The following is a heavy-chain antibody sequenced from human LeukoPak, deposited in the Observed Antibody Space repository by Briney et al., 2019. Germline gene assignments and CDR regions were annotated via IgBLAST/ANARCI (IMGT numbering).Heavy chain of an antibody. CDR2: INPSGGST. CDR3: ARGGSPDYVWGSPDAFEI. D-gene: IGHD3-16*01. V-gene: IGHV1-46*01. Sequence: ASVKVSCKASGYKFVNSGISWVRQAPGQGLEWMGLINPSGGSTSYAQNFQGRVTMTRDTSTSTVYMELRSLRSDDTAVYYCARGGSPDYVWGSPDAFEIWGQGTMVTVSS. J-gene: IGHJ3*02. CDR1: GYKFVNSG.